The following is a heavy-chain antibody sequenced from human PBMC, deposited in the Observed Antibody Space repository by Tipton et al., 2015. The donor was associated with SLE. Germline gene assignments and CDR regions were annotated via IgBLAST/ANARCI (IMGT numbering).Heavy chain of an antibody. D-gene: IGHD6-19*01. CDR3: AIMPYSSGWTAAAYFQY. J-gene: IGHJ1*01. CDR2: INHSGST. V-gene: IGHV4-34*01. CDR1: GGSFSGYY. Sequence: LSLTCAVYGGSFSGYYWSWIRQPPGKGLEWIGEINHSGSTNYNPSLKSRVTISVDTSKNQFSLKLSSVTAADTAVYYCAIMPYSSGWTAAAYFQYWGQGTLVTVSS.